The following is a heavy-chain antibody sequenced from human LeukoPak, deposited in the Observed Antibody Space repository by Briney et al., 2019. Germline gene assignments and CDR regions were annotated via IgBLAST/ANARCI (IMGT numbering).Heavy chain of an antibody. CDR2: ISAYNGNT. J-gene: IGHJ4*02. V-gene: IGHV1-18*01. CDR3: ARGDDEYSSSHGDY. CDR1: GGTFSSYA. D-gene: IGHD6-6*01. Sequence: ASVKVSCKASGGTFSSYAISWVRQAPGQGLEWMGWISAYNGNTNYAQKLQGRVTMTTDTSTSTAYMELRSLRSDDTAVYYCARGDDEYSSSHGDYWGQGTLVTVSS.